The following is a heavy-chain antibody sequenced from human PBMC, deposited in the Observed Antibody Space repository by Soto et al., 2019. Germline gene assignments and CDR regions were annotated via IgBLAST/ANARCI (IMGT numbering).Heavy chain of an antibody. Sequence: SETLSLTCTVSGGSISSYYWSWIRQPPGKGLEWIGYIYYSGSTNYNPSLKRRVTISVDTSKNQLSLKLSSVTAADTAVYYCARDPGGYCSGGSCYGTSSYYYGMDVWGQGTTVTVSS. J-gene: IGHJ6*02. D-gene: IGHD2-15*01. V-gene: IGHV4-59*01. CDR1: GGSISSYY. CDR2: IYYSGST. CDR3: ARDPGGYCSGGSCYGTSSYYYGMDV.